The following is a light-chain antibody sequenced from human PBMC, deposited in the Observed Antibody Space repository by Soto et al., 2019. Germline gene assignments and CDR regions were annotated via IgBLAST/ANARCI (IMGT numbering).Light chain of an antibody. CDR2: RAS. J-gene: IGKJ2*01. V-gene: IGKV1-5*03. CDR1: QGISSW. CDR3: QQYNAHPYT. Sequence: DIQMTQSPSSVSASVGDRVTITCRAGQGISSWLVWYQQKPGTTPKLLIYRASTLQSGVPSRFAGSGSGTEFTLTINNLQPDDYASYFCQQYNAHPYTFGQGTKLEIK.